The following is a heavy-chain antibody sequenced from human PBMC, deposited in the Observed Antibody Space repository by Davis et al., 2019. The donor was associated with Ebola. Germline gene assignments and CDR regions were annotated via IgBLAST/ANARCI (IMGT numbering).Heavy chain of an antibody. CDR1: SGSFSAYY. CDR2: INHSGIT. J-gene: IGHJ4*02. Sequence: MPSETLSLTCAVYSGSFSAYYWTWIRQPPGKGLEWIGEINHSGITNYNPSLKSRVTISVDTSKNQVSLRLTSVTAADTAVYYCARHFRGLSRWGQGTLVTVSS. V-gene: IGHV4-34*01. D-gene: IGHD3-10*01. CDR3: ARHFRGLSR.